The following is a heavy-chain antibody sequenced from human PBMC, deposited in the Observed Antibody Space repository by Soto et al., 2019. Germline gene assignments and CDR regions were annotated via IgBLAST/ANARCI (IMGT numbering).Heavy chain of an antibody. D-gene: IGHD6-19*01. CDR3: VREGSAWSRGY. J-gene: IGHJ4*02. V-gene: IGHV3-11*01. CDR2: ISEGGTTI. CDR1: GFTFSNYA. Sequence: GGFLRLSCAASGFTFSNYAVTWVRQAPGKGLEWVSTISEGGTTIYYSDSVKGRFTVSRDDAKNSLYLQMNSLRVADTAVYYCVREGSAWSRGYWGQGTLVTVSS.